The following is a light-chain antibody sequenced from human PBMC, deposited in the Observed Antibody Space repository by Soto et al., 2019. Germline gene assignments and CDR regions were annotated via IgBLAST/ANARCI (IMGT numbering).Light chain of an antibody. CDR3: QHYGPSPSYT. Sequence: EIVLTQSPGTLSLSPGERATLSCRASQSVSSSYLAWYQQKPHQVPRLLIYGASTRATGIPDRFSGSGSGTDFTLTINRLEPEDFAVYYCQHYGPSPSYTFGQGTKLEIK. J-gene: IGKJ2*01. V-gene: IGKV3-20*01. CDR2: GAS. CDR1: QSVSSSY.